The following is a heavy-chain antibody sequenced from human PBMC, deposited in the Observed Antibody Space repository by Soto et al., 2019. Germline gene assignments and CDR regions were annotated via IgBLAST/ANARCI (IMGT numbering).Heavy chain of an antibody. Sequence: QVQLQESGPGLVKPSETLSLTCTVSGGSISSYYWSWIRQPPGKGLEWIGYINNSGRTNYNPSLKSRVTISVDTSKKQFSLKLSSVTAADTAVYYCARGGWGLLPYWYSDLWGRGTLVTVSS. CDR1: GGSISSYY. D-gene: IGHD1-26*01. V-gene: IGHV4-59*01. CDR3: ARGGWGLLPYWYSDL. CDR2: INNSGRT. J-gene: IGHJ2*01.